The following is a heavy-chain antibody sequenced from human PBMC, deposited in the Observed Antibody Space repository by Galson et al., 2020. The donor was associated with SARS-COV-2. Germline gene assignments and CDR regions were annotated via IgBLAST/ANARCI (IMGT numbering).Heavy chain of an antibody. J-gene: IGHJ6*02. CDR1: GGSISSSSYY. Sequence: ASETLSLTCNVSGGSISSSSYYWGWIRQPPGKGLEWIGSIYYSGSTYYNPSLKRRVTISIDTSKNQFSLKLSSVTAADTAVYYCARDGVLRYFESLYYYYGMDVWGQGTTVTVSS. V-gene: IGHV4-39*07. D-gene: IGHD3-9*01. CDR3: ARDGVLRYFESLYYYYGMDV. CDR2: IYYSGST.